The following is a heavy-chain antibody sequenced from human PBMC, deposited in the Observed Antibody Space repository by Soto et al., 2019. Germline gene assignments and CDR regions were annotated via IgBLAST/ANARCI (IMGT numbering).Heavy chain of an antibody. J-gene: IGHJ5*02. CDR2: INHRGST. Sequence: QVHLQQWGAGLLKPSETLSLTCAVYGESFIGYYWTWIRQPPGKGLEWFGEINHRGSTNYNPSLKSRVTISIDTSKNQFSLKLTSVTAADTSVYYCARTDIVTTNGFDPWGQGTLVTVSS. V-gene: IGHV4-34*02. CDR1: GESFIGYY. D-gene: IGHD5-12*01. CDR3: ARTDIVTTNGFDP.